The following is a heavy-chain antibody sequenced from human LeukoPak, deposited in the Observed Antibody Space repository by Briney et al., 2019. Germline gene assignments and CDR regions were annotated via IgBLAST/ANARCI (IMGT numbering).Heavy chain of an antibody. CDR3: ARDETMVQGVIYGLPDY. Sequence: ASVKVSCKASGYTFTSYGISWVRQAPGQGLEWMGWISAYNGNTNYAQKLQGRVTTTTDTSTSTAYMELRSLRSDDTAVYYCARDETMVQGVIYGLPDYWGQGTLVTVSS. J-gene: IGHJ4*02. CDR2: ISAYNGNT. CDR1: GYTFTSYG. V-gene: IGHV1-18*01. D-gene: IGHD3-10*01.